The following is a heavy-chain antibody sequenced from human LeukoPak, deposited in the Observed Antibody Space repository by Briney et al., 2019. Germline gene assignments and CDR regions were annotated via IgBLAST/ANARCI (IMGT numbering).Heavy chain of an antibody. CDR2: ISAYNGNT. V-gene: IGHV1-18*01. Sequence: ASVKVSCKASGYTFTSYGISWVRQAPGQGLEWMGWISAYNGNTNYAQKLQGRVTMTTDTSTSTAYMELRSLRSDDTTVYSCARVSRDGYNYVYYYYMDVWGKGTTVTVSS. J-gene: IGHJ6*03. D-gene: IGHD5-24*01. CDR3: ARVSRDGYNYVYYYYMDV. CDR1: GYTFTSYG.